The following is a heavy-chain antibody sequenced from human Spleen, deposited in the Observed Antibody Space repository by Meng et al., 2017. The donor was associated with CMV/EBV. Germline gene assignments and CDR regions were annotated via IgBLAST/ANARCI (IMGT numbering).Heavy chain of an antibody. D-gene: IGHD3-3*01. CDR2: ISSDGGGT. Sequence: CTDSGFNFSSYVMHWGRQAPGKGLEYVSIISSDGGGTYYADSVKGRFTISRDDSKNTAYLQMNSLKTEDTAVYYCTRLDFWSGQTVDYWGQGTLVTVSS. J-gene: IGHJ4*02. V-gene: IGHV3-64*04. CDR1: GFNFSSYV. CDR3: TRLDFWSGQTVDY.